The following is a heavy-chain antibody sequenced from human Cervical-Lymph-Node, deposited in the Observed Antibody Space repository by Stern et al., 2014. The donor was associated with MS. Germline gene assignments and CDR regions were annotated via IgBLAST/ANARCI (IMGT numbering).Heavy chain of an antibody. CDR2: INPNSGGT. CDR1: GYTFTDYY. Sequence: VQLVESGAEVKKPGASVKVSCKASGYTFTDYYMHWVRQAPGQGLEWVGWINPNSGGTNYAQKFQGRVTMTRDTSINTAYMELSRLRSDDTAIYYCTSPATPGVYWGQGTLVTVSS. V-gene: IGHV1-2*02. D-gene: IGHD3-10*01. J-gene: IGHJ4*02. CDR3: TSPATPGVY.